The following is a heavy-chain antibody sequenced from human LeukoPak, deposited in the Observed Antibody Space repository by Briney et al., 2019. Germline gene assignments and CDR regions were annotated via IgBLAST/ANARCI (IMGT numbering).Heavy chain of an antibody. V-gene: IGHV4-59*01. CDR3: AKSDYYGASDY. Sequence: SETLSLTCTVSAGSISLYNTYYWNWIRQSPGKGLVWIGYIYYSASTSYNPSLKSRVTISVDTFRTQFSLKMTSVTAADTAIYYCAKSDYYGASDYWGQGTLVTVSS. D-gene: IGHD3-10*01. CDR2: IYYSAST. CDR1: AGSISLYNTYY. J-gene: IGHJ4*02.